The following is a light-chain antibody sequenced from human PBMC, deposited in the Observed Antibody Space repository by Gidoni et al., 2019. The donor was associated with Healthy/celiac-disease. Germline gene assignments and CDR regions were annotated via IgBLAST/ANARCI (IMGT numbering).Light chain of an antibody. CDR2: WAS. Sequence: DIVMTQSPDSLAVSLGERATINCKSSQSVLYSSNNKNYLAWYQQKPGQPPKLLIYWASTRESGVPDRFSGSGSGTDFTLTISSLQAEDVAVYSCQQHYSTPTTFXQXTKLEIK. CDR3: QQHYSTPTT. J-gene: IGKJ2*01. V-gene: IGKV4-1*01. CDR1: QSVLYSSNNKNY.